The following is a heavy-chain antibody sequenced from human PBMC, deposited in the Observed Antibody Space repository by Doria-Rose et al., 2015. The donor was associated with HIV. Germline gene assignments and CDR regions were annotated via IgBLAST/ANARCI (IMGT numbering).Heavy chain of an antibody. Sequence: VQLQESGGGLVQPGRSLRLSCVGSGFSFESYAMHWVRLAPGKGLEWVAGISWDSGAKGNADSVEVRFTISRDNAKKSVYLEMRSLRPEDTAFYYCAKAPIIGPKYYFYMDVWGKGTSVTVSS. CDR2: ISWDSGAK. D-gene: IGHD3-3*01. CDR3: AKAPIIGPKYYFYMDV. J-gene: IGHJ6*03. CDR1: GFSFESYA. V-gene: IGHV3-9*01.